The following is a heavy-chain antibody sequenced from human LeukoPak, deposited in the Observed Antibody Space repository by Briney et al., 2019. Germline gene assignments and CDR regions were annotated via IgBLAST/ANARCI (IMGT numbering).Heavy chain of an antibody. J-gene: IGHJ4*02. CDR2: INAGNGNT. Sequence: GASVKVSCKASGYTFTSYAMHWVRQAPGQRLEWMGWINAGNGNTKYSQKFQGRVTITRDTSASTAYMELSSLRSEDTAVYYCARVRADGSGYGLLDYWGQGTLVTVSS. D-gene: IGHD3-22*01. CDR3: ARVRADGSGYGLLDY. CDR1: GYTFTSYA. V-gene: IGHV1-3*01.